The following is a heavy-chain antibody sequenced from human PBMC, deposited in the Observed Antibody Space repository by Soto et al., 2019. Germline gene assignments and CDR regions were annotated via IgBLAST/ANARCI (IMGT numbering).Heavy chain of an antibody. V-gene: IGHV3-30-3*01. CDR1: GFTFSDYA. CDR3: ARVWGVRDAEYFDH. Sequence: QVQLVESGGGVVQPGRSLRLSCAASGFTFSDYAIHWVRQAPGKGLEWVVVISHDGNNKYYADSVKGRFTISRDNSKNTLYLQMSSLRVDDTSVYYCARVWGVRDAEYFDHCGHGTLVTVSS. J-gene: IGHJ1*01. CDR2: ISHDGNNK. D-gene: IGHD3-10*01.